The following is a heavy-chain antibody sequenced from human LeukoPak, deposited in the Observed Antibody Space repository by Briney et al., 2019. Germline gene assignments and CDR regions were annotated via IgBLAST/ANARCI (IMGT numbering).Heavy chain of an antibody. Sequence: PGGSLRLSCAASGFTFNIFGMHWVRQVPGNGLEWVAVLWADGSTAHYADSVKGRFTISRDSSEKTLYLQMNSLRSEDTAVYYCVKGSAADGTFHFDYWGQGTLVTVSS. CDR1: GFTFNIFG. V-gene: IGHV3-33*06. CDR3: VKGSAADGTFHFDY. D-gene: IGHD6-13*01. J-gene: IGHJ4*02. CDR2: LWADGSTA.